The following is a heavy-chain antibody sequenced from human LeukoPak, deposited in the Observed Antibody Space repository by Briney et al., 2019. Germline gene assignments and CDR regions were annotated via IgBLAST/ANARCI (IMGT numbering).Heavy chain of an antibody. D-gene: IGHD5-18*01. CDR2: ITTSSSYI. V-gene: IGHV3-21*01. CDR3: ARDLGGYSYGSHFDY. J-gene: IGHJ4*02. CDR1: GFTVSSNY. Sequence: GGSLRLSCAASGFTVSSNYMSWVRQAPGKGLEWVSSITTSSSYIYYADSVKGRFTISRDNAKNSLYLQMNSLRAEDTAVYYCARDLGGYSYGSHFDYWGQGTLVTVSS.